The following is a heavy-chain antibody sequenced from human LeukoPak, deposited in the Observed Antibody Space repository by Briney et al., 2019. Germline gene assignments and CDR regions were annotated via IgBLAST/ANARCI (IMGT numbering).Heavy chain of an antibody. CDR1: GFTFSDYY. D-gene: IGHD1-26*01. CDR2: ITGSTSFT. Sequence: GGSLRLSCAASGFTFSDYYMSWIRQAPGKGLEWVSYITGSTSFTNYADSVKGRFTISRDNAKNSLYLQINSLRAEDTAVYYCARVSGSYAFDYWGQGALVTVSS. J-gene: IGHJ4*02. CDR3: ARVSGSYAFDY. V-gene: IGHV3-11*05.